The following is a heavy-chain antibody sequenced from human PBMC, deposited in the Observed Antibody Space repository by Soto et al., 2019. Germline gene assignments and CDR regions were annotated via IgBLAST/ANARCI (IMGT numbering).Heavy chain of an antibody. CDR2: LSSGGSGK. D-gene: IGHD1-26*01. Sequence: HPGGSLRLSCAASGFVFTSYTMHWVRQAPGKGLEWVALLSSGGSGKYYAESVRGRFTISRDNSKNRLYLQMNSLRAEDTAVYYCASDLVGASDSYGLDVWGQGTPVTVSS. J-gene: IGHJ6*02. CDR1: GFVFTSYT. V-gene: IGHV3-30-3*01. CDR3: ASDLVGASDSYGLDV.